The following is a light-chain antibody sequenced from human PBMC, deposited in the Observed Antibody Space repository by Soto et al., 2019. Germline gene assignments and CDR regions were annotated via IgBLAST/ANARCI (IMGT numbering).Light chain of an antibody. Sequence: DIQMTQSPSTLSASVGDRFTITCRAIQSISSWLAWYQQKPGKAPKLLIYKASSLESGVPSRFSGSGSGTEFTLTISSLQPDDFATYYCQQYNSYSRTFGQGTKVDIK. CDR2: KAS. V-gene: IGKV1-5*03. CDR1: QSISSW. CDR3: QQYNSYSRT. J-gene: IGKJ1*01.